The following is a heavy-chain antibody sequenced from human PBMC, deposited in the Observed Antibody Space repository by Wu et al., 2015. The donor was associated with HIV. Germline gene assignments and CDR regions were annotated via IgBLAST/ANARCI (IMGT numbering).Heavy chain of an antibody. J-gene: IGHJ4*02. Sequence: QVQLVQSGAELRKPGSSVRVSCKASDHSLTNYGITWVRQAPGQGLEWMGWISTYNGRTNYAQQFQGRLTVTTDTATTTAYMELTSLTSDDTAMYFCAGEGAYSGSYPKTYYLDSWGQGTLVTVSS. V-gene: IGHV1-18*01. CDR2: ISTYNGRT. CDR3: AGEGAYSGSYPKTYYLDS. CDR1: DHSLTNYG. D-gene: IGHD1-26*01.